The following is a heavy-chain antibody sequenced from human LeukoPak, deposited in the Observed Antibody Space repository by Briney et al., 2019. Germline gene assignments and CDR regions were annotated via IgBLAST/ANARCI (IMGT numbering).Heavy chain of an antibody. CDR1: GGSISSYY. Sequence: PSETLSLTCTVSGGSISSYYWSWIRQPPGKGLEWIGYIYYSGSTNYNPSLKSRVTISVDTSKNQFSLKLSSVTAADTAVYYCARHCPRIAVAFAFDIWGQGTMVTVSS. J-gene: IGHJ3*02. CDR2: IYYSGST. V-gene: IGHV4-59*08. D-gene: IGHD6-19*01. CDR3: ARHCPRIAVAFAFDI.